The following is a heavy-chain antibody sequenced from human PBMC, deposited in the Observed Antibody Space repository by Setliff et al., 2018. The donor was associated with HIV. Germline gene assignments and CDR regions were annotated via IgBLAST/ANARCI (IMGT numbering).Heavy chain of an antibody. CDR1: GGSISSSSYY. J-gene: IGHJ4*02. CDR2: IYYSGST. V-gene: IGHV4-39*01. CDR3: AGQTDLRGIAVAVPI. D-gene: IGHD6-19*01. Sequence: SETLSLTCTVSGGSISSSSYYWGWIRQPPGKGLEWIGSIYYSGSTYYNPSLKSRVTISVDTSKNQFSLKLSSVTAADTAVYYCAGQTDLRGIAVAVPIWGQGTLVTVSS.